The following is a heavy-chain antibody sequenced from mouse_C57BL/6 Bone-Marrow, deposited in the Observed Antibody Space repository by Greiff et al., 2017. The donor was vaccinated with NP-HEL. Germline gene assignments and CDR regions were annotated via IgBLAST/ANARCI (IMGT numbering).Heavy chain of an antibody. Sequence: EVHLVESGGGLVQPGESLKLSCESNEYEFPSHDMSWVRKTPEKRLELVAAINSDGGSTYYPDTMERRFIISRDNTKKTLYLQMSSLRSEDTALYYCARLYYYGSSYDYAMDYWGQGTSVTVSS. J-gene: IGHJ4*01. CDR1: EYEFPSHD. CDR2: INSDGGST. D-gene: IGHD1-1*01. V-gene: IGHV5-2*01. CDR3: ARLYYYGSSYDYAMDY.